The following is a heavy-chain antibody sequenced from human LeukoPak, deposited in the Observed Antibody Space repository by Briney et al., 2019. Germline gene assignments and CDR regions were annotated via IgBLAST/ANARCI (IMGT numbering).Heavy chain of an antibody. CDR2: ISNNGGYT. J-gene: IGHJ4*02. V-gene: IGHV3-23*01. CDR1: GFTFSSSA. Sequence: GGSLRLSCAASGFTFSSSAMSWVRQAPGKGLEWVSAISNNGGYTYYADSVQGRFTISRDNSKSTLCLKMNSLRAEDTAVYYCAKQLGYCSDGSCYFPYWGQGTLVTVSS. D-gene: IGHD2-15*01. CDR3: AKQLGYCSDGSCYFPY.